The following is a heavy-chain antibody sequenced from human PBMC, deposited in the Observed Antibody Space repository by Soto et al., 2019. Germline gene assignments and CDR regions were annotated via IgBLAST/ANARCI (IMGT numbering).Heavy chain of an antibody. D-gene: IGHD3-10*01. Sequence: QLQLQESGSGLVKPSQTLSLTCAVSGGSISSGGYSWSWIRQPPGKGLEWIGYIYHSGSTYYNPSLKSRVTISVDRSKNQFSLKLSSVAAGDTAVYYCARDRGVRGVSTVYYYYGMDVWGQGTTVTVSS. CDR1: GGSISSGGYS. CDR3: ARDRGVRGVSTVYYYYGMDV. J-gene: IGHJ6*02. V-gene: IGHV4-30-2*01. CDR2: IYHSGST.